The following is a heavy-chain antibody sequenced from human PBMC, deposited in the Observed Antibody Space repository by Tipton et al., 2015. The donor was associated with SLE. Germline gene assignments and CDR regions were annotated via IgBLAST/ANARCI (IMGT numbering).Heavy chain of an antibody. CDR1: GGSISSHY. CDR2: IYYSGST. V-gene: IGHV4-59*11. J-gene: IGHJ5*02. D-gene: IGHD1-1*01. Sequence: TLSLTCTVSGGSISSHYWSWIRQPPGKGLEWIGDIYYSGSTNYNPSLKSRVTISVDTSKNQFSLKLSSVTAADTAVYYCAREALSTTGTTEGWFDPWGQGTLVTVSS. CDR3: AREALSTTGTTEGWFDP.